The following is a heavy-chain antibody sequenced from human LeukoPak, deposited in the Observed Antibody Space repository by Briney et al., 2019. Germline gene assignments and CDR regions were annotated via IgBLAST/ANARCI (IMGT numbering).Heavy chain of an antibody. CDR3: ARDEDRGIVVVPAAMDY. Sequence: GGSLRLSCAASGFTFSSYSMNWVRQAPGKGLEWVSYISSSSSTIYYADSVKGRFTISRDNAKNSLYLQMNSLRDEDTAVYYCARDEDRGIVVVPAAMDYWGQGTLVTVSS. CDR2: ISSSSSTI. CDR1: GFTFSSYS. V-gene: IGHV3-48*02. D-gene: IGHD2-2*01. J-gene: IGHJ4*02.